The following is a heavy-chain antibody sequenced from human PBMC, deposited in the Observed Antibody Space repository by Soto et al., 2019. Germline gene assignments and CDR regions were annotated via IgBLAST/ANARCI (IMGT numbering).Heavy chain of an antibody. Sequence: GGSMRLACAASGVTLNSYAMSWVRQAPGKGLEWVSAISGSGGSTYYADSVKGRFTISRDNSKNTLYLQMNSLRAEDTAVYYCAKSLTPTVTTSYWCYFDYWGQGTLVTVSS. CDR3: AKSLTPTVTTSYWCYFDY. CDR1: GVTLNSYA. V-gene: IGHV3-23*01. D-gene: IGHD4-17*01. CDR2: ISGSGGST. J-gene: IGHJ4*02.